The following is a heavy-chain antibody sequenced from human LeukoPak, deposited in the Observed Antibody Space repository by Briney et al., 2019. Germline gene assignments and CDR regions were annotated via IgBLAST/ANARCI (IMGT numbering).Heavy chain of an antibody. D-gene: IGHD6-13*01. J-gene: IGHJ4*02. V-gene: IGHV4-39*01. CDR3: ARHSSSWYHFDY. Sequence: SETLSLTCTVSGGSISSSNYYWGWIRQPPGKGLEWIGTIYYSGSTYYNPSLKSRVTISEDTSKNHFSLKLSSVTAADTAVYYCARHSSSWYHFDYWGQGTLVTVSS. CDR1: GGSISSSNYY. CDR2: IYYSGST.